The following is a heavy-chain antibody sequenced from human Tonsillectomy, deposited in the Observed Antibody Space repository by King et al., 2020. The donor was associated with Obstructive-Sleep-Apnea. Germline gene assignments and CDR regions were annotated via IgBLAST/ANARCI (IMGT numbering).Heavy chain of an antibody. CDR1: GYTFTGYG. CDR3: VGDRISGSYSPRFDS. Sequence: VQLVESEGEVKKPGASVKVSCKASGYTFTGYGISWVRQAPGQGLEWMGWISAYNENTNYVQKFQGRVTMITETSTSTAYMELRSLRSDDTAVYYCVGDRISGSYSPRFDSWGQGTLVTVSS. D-gene: IGHD1-26*01. J-gene: IGHJ4*02. V-gene: IGHV1-18*01. CDR2: ISAYNENT.